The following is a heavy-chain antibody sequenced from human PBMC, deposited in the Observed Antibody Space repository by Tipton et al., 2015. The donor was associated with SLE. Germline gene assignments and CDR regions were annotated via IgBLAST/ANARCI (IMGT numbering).Heavy chain of an antibody. D-gene: IGHD3/OR15-3a*01. CDR1: GGSLSSSSYY. CDR2: IYYSGST. V-gene: IGHV4-39*07. J-gene: IGHJ6*02. CDR3: ARCPSRTYFYSYYGMDV. Sequence: TLSLTCTVSGGSLSSSSYYWGWIRQPPGKGLEWIVSIYYSGSTNYNPSLKSRVTISVDTSKNQFSLKLSSVTAADTAEYYCARCPSRTYFYSYYGMDVWGQGTTVNFSS.